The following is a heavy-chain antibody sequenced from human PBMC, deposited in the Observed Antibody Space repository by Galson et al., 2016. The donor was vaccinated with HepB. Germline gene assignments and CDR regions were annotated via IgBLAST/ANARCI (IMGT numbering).Heavy chain of an antibody. CDR1: GYTFIHYG. D-gene: IGHD3/OR15-3a*01. CDR2: ISTDNGDI. J-gene: IGHJ4*02. Sequence: SVKVSCKASGYTFIHYGISWVRQAPGQGLEWMGWISTDNGDINYAQKFQGRLSMTTDTSTSTAYMELRSLRSDDSAVYYCARSAGTGPSFFSFWGQGTQVSVSS. CDR3: ARSAGTGPSFFSF. V-gene: IGHV1-18*01.